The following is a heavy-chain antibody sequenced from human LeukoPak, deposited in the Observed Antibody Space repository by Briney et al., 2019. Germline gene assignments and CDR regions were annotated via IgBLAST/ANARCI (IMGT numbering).Heavy chain of an antibody. Sequence: ASVTVSCKASGYTFTSYYMHWVRQPPAQGLEWMGIINPSGGSTSNPQKFQGRVTMTRDTSTSTVYMELSSLRSEDTAVYYCARDRDGYNRHLFDYWGQGTLVTVSS. CDR2: INPSGGST. V-gene: IGHV1-46*01. CDR3: ARDRDGYNRHLFDY. CDR1: GYTFTSYY. J-gene: IGHJ4*02. D-gene: IGHD5-24*01.